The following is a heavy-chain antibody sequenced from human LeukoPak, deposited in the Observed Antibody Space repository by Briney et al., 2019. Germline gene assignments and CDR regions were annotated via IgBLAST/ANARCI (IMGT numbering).Heavy chain of an antibody. CDR2: IYYSGST. V-gene: IGHV4-59*11. CDR3: ARVGSSSTAALYYYYMDV. D-gene: IGHD2-2*01. J-gene: IGHJ6*03. CDR1: GGSISSHY. Sequence: SETLSLTCTVSGGSISSHYWSWIRQPPGKGLEWIGYIYYSGSTNYNPSLKSRVTISVDTSKNQFSLKPSSVTAADTAVYYCARVGSSSTAALYYYYMDVWGKGTTVTVSS.